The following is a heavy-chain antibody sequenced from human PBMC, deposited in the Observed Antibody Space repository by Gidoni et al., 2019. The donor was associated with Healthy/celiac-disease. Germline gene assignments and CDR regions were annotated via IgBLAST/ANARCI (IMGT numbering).Heavy chain of an antibody. D-gene: IGHD1-26*01. V-gene: IGHV4-39*01. Sequence: QLQLQESGPGLVKPSETLSLTCTVSGGSISSSSYYWGWIRQPPGKGLEWIGSIYYSGSTYYNPSLKSRVTISVDTSKNQFSLKLSSVTAADTAVYYCARQGQSGSKFHMNWFDPWGQGTLVTVSS. J-gene: IGHJ5*02. CDR1: GGSISSSSYY. CDR3: ARQGQSGSKFHMNWFDP. CDR2: IYYSGST.